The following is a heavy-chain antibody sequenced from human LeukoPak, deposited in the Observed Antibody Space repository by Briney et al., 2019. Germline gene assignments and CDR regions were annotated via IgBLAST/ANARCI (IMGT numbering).Heavy chain of an antibody. CDR1: GGTFSSYT. CDR3: AIDEGHYYDRSGYPDY. V-gene: IGHV1-69*02. J-gene: IGHJ4*02. D-gene: IGHD3-22*01. Sequence: LVASVKVSCKASGGTFSSYTISWVRQAPGRGLEWMGRIIPILGIANYAQKFQGRVTITADKSTSTAYMELRSLRSEDTGVYYRAIDEGHYYDRSGYPDYWGQGTLVTVSS. CDR2: IIPILGIA.